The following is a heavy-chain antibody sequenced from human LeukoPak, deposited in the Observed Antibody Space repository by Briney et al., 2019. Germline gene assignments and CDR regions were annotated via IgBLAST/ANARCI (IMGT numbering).Heavy chain of an antibody. Sequence: SGGALRLSCAASGLTFSNYWMGWVRQAPGKGLEWVANIKQDGSETYYIDSVKGRFTISRDNAKNSLYLQMNSLRVEEAAVYYCASMKGSGTYSSFDFWGQGTLVTVSS. V-gene: IGHV3-7*01. CDR1: GLTFSNYW. CDR3: ASMKGSGTYSSFDF. CDR2: IKQDGSET. J-gene: IGHJ4*02. D-gene: IGHD3-10*01.